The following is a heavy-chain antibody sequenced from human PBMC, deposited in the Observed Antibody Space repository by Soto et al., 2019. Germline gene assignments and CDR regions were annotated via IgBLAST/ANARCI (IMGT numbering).Heavy chain of an antibody. V-gene: IGHV3-7*03. CDR2: IKEDGSEM. CDR3: ASSITMIETYFDY. D-gene: IGHD3-22*01. J-gene: IGHJ4*02. Sequence: ETLSLTCAVYGGSFSGYYWSWVRQAPGKGLEWVANIKEDGSEMYYVDSVKGRFTISRDNAKNSLYLQMTSLRAEDTALYYCASSITMIETYFDYWGQGTLVTVSS. CDR1: GGSFSGYY.